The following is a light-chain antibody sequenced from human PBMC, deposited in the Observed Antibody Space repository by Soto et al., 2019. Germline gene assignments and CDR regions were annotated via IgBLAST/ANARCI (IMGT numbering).Light chain of an antibody. Sequence: QSALTQPASVSGSPGQSITISCTGTSSDVGGYNYVSWYQQHHPGKAPKLMIYEVSNRPSGVSNRFSGSKSGNTASLTISGLQAEDEADYYCSSYTSISTLVFGGGTKLTVL. CDR3: SSYTSISTLV. J-gene: IGLJ3*02. V-gene: IGLV2-14*01. CDR1: SSDVGGYNY. CDR2: EVS.